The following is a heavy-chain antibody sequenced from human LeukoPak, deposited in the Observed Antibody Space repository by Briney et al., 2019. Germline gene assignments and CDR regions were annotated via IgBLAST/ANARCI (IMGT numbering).Heavy chain of an antibody. Sequence: GGSLRLSCAASGFAFNTYAMSWVRQAPGKGLEWVSTISGSGGSTYYADSVKGRFTISRDNSKDTLHLQMNSLRAEDTAVCHCAKEHYDFWSGYYNWGQGTLVTVSS. J-gene: IGHJ4*02. V-gene: IGHV3-23*01. D-gene: IGHD3-3*01. CDR1: GFAFNTYA. CDR3: AKEHYDFWSGYYN. CDR2: ISGSGGST.